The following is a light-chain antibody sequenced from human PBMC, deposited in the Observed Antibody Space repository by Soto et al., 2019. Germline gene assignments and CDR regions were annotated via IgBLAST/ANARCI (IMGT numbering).Light chain of an antibody. Sequence: EIVFTQSPGTLSLSPGERATLSCRASQSVSSSYLAWYQQKPGQAPRLLIYGASSRATGIPDRFSGSGSGTDFTLTISRLEPEDFAVYYCQQYGPEHSRTFGQGTKVDIK. CDR1: QSVSSSY. CDR3: QQYGPEHSRT. CDR2: GAS. J-gene: IGKJ1*01. V-gene: IGKV3-20*01.